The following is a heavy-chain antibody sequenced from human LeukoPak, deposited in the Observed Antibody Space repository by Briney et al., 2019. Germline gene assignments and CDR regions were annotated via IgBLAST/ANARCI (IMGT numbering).Heavy chain of an antibody. CDR3: ARVGSTWPVFEY. J-gene: IGHJ4*02. CDR1: GFTFSSYG. D-gene: IGHD2-15*01. V-gene: IGHV3-33*01. Sequence: PGRSLRLSCATSGFTFSSYGMHWVRQAPGKGLEWVAVIWYDGSNKYYADSVKGRFTISRDNSKNTLSLQMNSLRAEDTAVYYCARVGSTWPVFEYWGQGTLVTVSS. CDR2: IWYDGSNK.